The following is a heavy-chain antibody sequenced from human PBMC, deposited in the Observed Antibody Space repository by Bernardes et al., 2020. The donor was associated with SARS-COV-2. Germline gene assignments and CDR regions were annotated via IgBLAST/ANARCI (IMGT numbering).Heavy chain of an antibody. CDR2: INHSGST. J-gene: IGHJ5*02. CDR1: GGSFSGYY. Sequence: SETLSLTCAVYGGSFSGYYWSWIRQPPGKGLEWIGEINHSGSTNYNPSLKSRVTISVDTSKNQFSLKLSSVTAADTAVYYCARRRIGVTLWFDTWGQGIRVTVSS. D-gene: IGHD6-19*01. V-gene: IGHV4-34*01. CDR3: ARRRIGVTLWFDT.